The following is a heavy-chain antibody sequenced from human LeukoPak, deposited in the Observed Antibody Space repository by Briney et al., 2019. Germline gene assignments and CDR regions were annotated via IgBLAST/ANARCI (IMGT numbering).Heavy chain of an antibody. V-gene: IGHV3-21*01. CDR1: GFTFSSYS. CDR3: ARVGITMIVPLDY. D-gene: IGHD3-22*01. Sequence: GGSLRLSCAASGFTFSSYSMNWVRQAPGKGLECVSSISSSSSYIYYADSVKGRFTISRDNAKNSLYLQMNSLRAEDTAVYYCARVGITMIVPLDYWGQGTLVTVSS. CDR2: ISSSSSYI. J-gene: IGHJ4*02.